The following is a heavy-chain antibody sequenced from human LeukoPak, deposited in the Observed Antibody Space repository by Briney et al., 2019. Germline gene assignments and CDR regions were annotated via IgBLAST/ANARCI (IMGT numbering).Heavy chain of an antibody. CDR2: IGKSGDT. J-gene: IGHJ4*02. Sequence: GGSLRLSCAASGLSFSTYDMHWVRQATGEGLEWVSGIGKSGDTYYVGSVKGRFTISRDNAKNSLYLQMNSLRSGDTAVYYCARERVFDYWGQGTLVTVSS. V-gene: IGHV3-13*04. CDR3: ARERVFDY. CDR1: GLSFSTYD.